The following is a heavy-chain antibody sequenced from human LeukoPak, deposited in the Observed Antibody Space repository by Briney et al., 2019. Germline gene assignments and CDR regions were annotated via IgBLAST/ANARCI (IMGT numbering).Heavy chain of an antibody. CDR1: GFTFSSYW. CDR3: ARDPVLDDYGGNSPY. D-gene: IGHD4-23*01. CDR2: INIDGSST. V-gene: IGHV3-74*01. Sequence: PGGSLRLSCAASGFTFSSYWMHWVRQAPGKGLVWVSRINIDGSSTTYAASVKGRFPISRNNAKNTLYLQMNSLRAEDTAVYYCARDPVLDDYGGNSPYWGQGTLVTVSS. J-gene: IGHJ4*02.